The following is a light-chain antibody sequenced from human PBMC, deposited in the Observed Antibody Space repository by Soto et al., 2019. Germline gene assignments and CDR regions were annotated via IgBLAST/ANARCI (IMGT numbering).Light chain of an antibody. Sequence: EIVLTQSPGTLSLSPGERATLSCTASQSVSSSYLAWYQQKPGQAPRLLIYGPSSRATGIPDRLSGSGSGTDFTLTISRREPDDFAVYYCRQYGSSPLTFGGGTKVEIK. J-gene: IGKJ4*01. CDR3: RQYGSSPLT. V-gene: IGKV3-20*01. CDR2: GPS. CDR1: QSVSSSY.